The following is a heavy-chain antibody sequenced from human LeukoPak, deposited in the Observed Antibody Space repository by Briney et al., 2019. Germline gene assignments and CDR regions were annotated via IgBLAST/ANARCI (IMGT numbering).Heavy chain of an antibody. D-gene: IGHD3-10*01. CDR3: VRNYGSGIYPGD. J-gene: IGHJ4*02. V-gene: IGHV3-30*02. CDR2: IRSDGSDK. CDR1: GFTFSIFG. Sequence: PGGSLRLSCAASGFTFSIFGMHWVRQAPGQGLEWVAFIRSDGSDKYYAGSVMGRFTISRDNSKKTVYLQMNSPRAEDTAVYYCVRNYGSGIYPGDWGQGTLVTVSS.